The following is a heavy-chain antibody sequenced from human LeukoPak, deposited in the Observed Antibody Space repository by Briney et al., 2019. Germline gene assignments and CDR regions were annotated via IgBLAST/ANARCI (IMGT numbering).Heavy chain of an antibody. J-gene: IGHJ4*02. CDR3: AKAPNDYGDYYFDY. Sequence: WIRQPPGKGLEWVAFIRYDGSNKYYADSVKGRFTISRDNSKNTLYLQMNSLRAEDTAVYYCAKAPNDYGDYYFDYWGQGTLVTVSS. D-gene: IGHD4-17*01. V-gene: IGHV3-30*02. CDR2: IRYDGSNK.